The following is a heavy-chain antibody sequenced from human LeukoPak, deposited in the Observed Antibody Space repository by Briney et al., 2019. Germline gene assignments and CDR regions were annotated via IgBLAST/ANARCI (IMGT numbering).Heavy chain of an antibody. Sequence: PSETLSLTCTVSGGSISGKHWSWIRQTPGKGLEWVGYIYYSGTTKYNPSLKSRVTISVDTSKNQFSLKLSSVTAADTAVYYCARAADTAMVTFDYWGQGTLVTVSS. CDR3: ARAADTAMVTFDY. CDR2: IYYSGTT. V-gene: IGHV4-59*08. CDR1: GGSISGKH. J-gene: IGHJ4*02. D-gene: IGHD5-18*01.